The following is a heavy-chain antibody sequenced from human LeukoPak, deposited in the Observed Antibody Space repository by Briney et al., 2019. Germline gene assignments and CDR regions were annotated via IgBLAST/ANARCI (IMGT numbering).Heavy chain of an antibody. V-gene: IGHV4-34*01. D-gene: IGHD6-19*01. Sequence: SETLSLTCAVYGGSFSGYYWSWIRQPPGKGLEWIGEINHSGSTNYNPSLKSRVTISVDTSKNQFSLKLSSVTAADAAVYYCAREVIAVAGNHFDYWGQGTLVTVSS. CDR3: AREVIAVAGNHFDY. CDR2: INHSGST. J-gene: IGHJ4*02. CDR1: GGSFSGYY.